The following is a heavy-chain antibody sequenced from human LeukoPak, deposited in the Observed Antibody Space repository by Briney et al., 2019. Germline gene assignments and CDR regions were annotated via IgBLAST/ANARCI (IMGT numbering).Heavy chain of an antibody. J-gene: IGHJ3*02. D-gene: IGHD3-22*01. CDR2: INYSGSP. CDR3: ARANYYDSIGYSRGAFDI. Sequence: PSESLSLTCSVYGGSFYGYHWTWIRQPPGKGLEWVGEINYSGSPKYNPSLKSRVIISLDTSKNQFSLKLSSVTAADTAVYYCARANYYDSIGYSRGAFDIWGQGTMVPVSS. V-gene: IGHV4-34*01. CDR1: GGSFYGYH.